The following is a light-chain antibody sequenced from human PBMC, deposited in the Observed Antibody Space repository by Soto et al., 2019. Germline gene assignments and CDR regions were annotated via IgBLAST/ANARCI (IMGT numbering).Light chain of an antibody. CDR1: LDIRND. CDR2: DAS. V-gene: IGKV1-17*01. Sequence: DIQVTQSPSSLSASVGDRASITCPASLDIRNDLDWYQQKPGKAPKRLIYDASTLQSGVPSRFLGARSGGEFTLTICGRQSEDFATYFGLQHKSSPWSFGQGAKVE. CDR3: LQHKSSPWS. J-gene: IGKJ1*01.